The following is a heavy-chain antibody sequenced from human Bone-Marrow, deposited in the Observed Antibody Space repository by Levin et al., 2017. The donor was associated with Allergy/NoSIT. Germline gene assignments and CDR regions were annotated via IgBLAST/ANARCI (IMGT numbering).Heavy chain of an antibody. CDR3: ATSDYSIYNWFDP. D-gene: IGHD4-11*01. J-gene: IGHJ5*02. CDR2: FDPEDGET. CDR1: GYTLTELS. Sequence: ASVKVSCKVSGYTLTELSMHWVRQAPGKGLEWMGGFDPEDGETIYAQKLQGRVTMTEDTSTDTAYMELSSLTSEDTAVYYCATSDYSIYNWFDPWGQGTLVTVSS. V-gene: IGHV1-24*01.